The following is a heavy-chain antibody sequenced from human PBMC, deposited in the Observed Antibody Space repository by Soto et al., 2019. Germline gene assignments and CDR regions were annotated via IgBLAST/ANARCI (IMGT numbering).Heavy chain of an antibody. CDR1: GFTFSSYA. V-gene: IGHV3-23*01. J-gene: IGHJ6*03. D-gene: IGHD4-4*01. CDR2: ISGSGGST. CDR3: AKMTTVTTRYYYMDV. Sequence: GGSLRLSCAASGFTFSSYAMSWVRQAPGKGLEWVSAISGSGGSTYYADSVKGRFTISRDNSKNTLYLQMNSLRAEDTAVYYCAKMTTVTTRYYYMDVWGKGTTVTVSS.